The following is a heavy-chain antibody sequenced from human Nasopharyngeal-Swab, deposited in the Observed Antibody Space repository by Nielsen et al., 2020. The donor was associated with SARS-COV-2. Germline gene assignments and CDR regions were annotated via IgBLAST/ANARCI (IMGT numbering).Heavy chain of an antibody. CDR3: ARGGPRADPAYYYGMDV. CDR1: GYTFTGYY. J-gene: IGHJ6*02. V-gene: IGHV1-2*02. CDR2: INPNSGGT. D-gene: IGHD3/OR15-3a*01. Sequence: ASVKVSCKASGYTFTGYYMHWVRQAPGQGLEWMGWINPNSGGTNYAQKFQGRVTMTRDTSISTAYMALSRLRSDDTAVYYCARGGPRADPAYYYGMDVWGQGTTVTVSS.